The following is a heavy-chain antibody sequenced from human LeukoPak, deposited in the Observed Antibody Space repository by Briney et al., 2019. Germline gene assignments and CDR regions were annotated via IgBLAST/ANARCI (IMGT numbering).Heavy chain of an antibody. J-gene: IGHJ4*02. V-gene: IGHV1-2*02. Sequence: ASVKVSCKASGYTFTGYYMHWVRQAPGQGLEGMGWINPNSGGTNYAQKFQGRVTMTRDTSISTAYMELSRLRSDDTAVYYCARESPYSSSSSLDYWGQGTLVTVSS. D-gene: IGHD6-6*01. CDR3: ARESPYSSSSSLDY. CDR1: GYTFTGYY. CDR2: INPNSGGT.